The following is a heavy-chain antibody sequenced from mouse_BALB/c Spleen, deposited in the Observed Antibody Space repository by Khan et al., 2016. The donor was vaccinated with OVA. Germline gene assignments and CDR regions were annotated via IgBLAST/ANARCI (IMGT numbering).Heavy chain of an antibody. V-gene: IGHV5-6*01. J-gene: IGHJ3*01. CDR1: GFTFSPYS. Sequence: EVQGVESGGDLVKSGGSLKLSCAASGFTFSPYSMSWLRQTPDKSLEWVATISSAGDYTYYPASVKGRFNISSDNAKNTLYLQMSSLKSEDTAIYYCATHLTGSFAYWGQGTLVTVSA. CDR2: ISSAGDYT. CDR3: ATHLTGSFAY. D-gene: IGHD4-1*01.